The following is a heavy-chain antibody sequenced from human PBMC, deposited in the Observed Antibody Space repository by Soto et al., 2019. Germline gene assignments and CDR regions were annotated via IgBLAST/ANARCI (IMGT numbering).Heavy chain of an antibody. CDR2: IYYSGST. D-gene: IGHD6-25*01. CDR3: AGYHSSDFFFGP. V-gene: IGHV4-61*01. CDR1: GGSVNNGTYF. J-gene: IGHJ5*02. Sequence: SETLSLTCSVSGGSVNNGTYFWSWIRQPPGKGLEWISSIYYSGSTHYNPSLKSRVTISSDTSKNQFSLRLSSVTAADTAVYYCAGYHSSDFFFGPWGLGALVTVSS.